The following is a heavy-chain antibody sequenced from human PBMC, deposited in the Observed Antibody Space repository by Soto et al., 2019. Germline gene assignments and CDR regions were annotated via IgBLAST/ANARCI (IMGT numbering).Heavy chain of an antibody. Sequence: GGSLRLSCASSGFTFSSYGMHWVRQAPGKGLEWVAVISYDGSNKYYADSVKGRFTISRDNSKNTLYLQMSSLKPEDTAVYYCAKDTELQAYYPPSSMHFCCPGPALTRSS. CDR2: ISYDGSNK. CDR1: GFTFSSYG. J-gene: IGHJ6*02. V-gene: IGHV3-30*18. D-gene: IGHD1-7*01. CDR3: AKDTELQAYYPPSSMHF.